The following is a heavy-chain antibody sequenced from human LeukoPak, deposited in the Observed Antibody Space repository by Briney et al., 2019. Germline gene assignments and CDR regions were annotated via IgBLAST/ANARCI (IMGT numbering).Heavy chain of an antibody. CDR3: ARNRDTAMGYYYYGMDV. J-gene: IGHJ6*02. CDR1: GYTFTSYY. D-gene: IGHD5-18*01. CDR2: INPSGGST. Sequence: ASVNVSCKASGYTFTSYYMHWVRQAPGQGPEWMGIINPSGGSTRYAQKFQGRVTMTRDTSTSTVYMELSSLRSEDMAVYYCARNRDTAMGYYYYGMDVWGQGTTVTVSS. V-gene: IGHV1-46*01.